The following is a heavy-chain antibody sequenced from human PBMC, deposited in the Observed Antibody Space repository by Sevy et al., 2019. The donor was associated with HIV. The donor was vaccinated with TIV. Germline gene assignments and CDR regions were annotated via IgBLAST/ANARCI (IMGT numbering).Heavy chain of an antibody. Sequence: GGSLRLSCAASGFTFSSYAMSWVRQAPGRGLEWLSLIGDSDTATYYTDSVRGRFTISRDSSKNTLYLQMTSLRAGDTAIYYCAKGSYAAFNLFEYWGQGTLVTVSS. CDR2: IGDSDTAT. CDR3: AKGSYAAFNLFEY. J-gene: IGHJ4*02. V-gene: IGHV3-23*01. CDR1: GFTFSSYA. D-gene: IGHD4-17*01.